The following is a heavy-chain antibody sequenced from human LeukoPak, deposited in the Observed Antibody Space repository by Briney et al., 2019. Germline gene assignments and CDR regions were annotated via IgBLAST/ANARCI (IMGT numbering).Heavy chain of an antibody. D-gene: IGHD3-10*01. J-gene: IGHJ4*02. CDR1: GFTFSSNV. CDR2: ISSSGGST. V-gene: IGHV3-23*01. Sequence: GGSLRLSCAASGFTFSSNVMSWVRQAPGKGLEWVSSISSSGGSTYYADSVKGRFTISRDTSKNTLYLQMNSLRAEDTAVYYCAGLGIGVFRGFDYWGQGTLVTVSS. CDR3: AGLGIGVFRGFDY.